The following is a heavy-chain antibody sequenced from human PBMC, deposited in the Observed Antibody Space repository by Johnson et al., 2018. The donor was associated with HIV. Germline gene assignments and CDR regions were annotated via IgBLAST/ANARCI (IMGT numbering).Heavy chain of an antibody. CDR1: GFTFDDYA. CDR3: AKVSSSSTWAHDPFDV. Sequence: VQLVESGGGLVQPGRSLRLSCAASGFTFDDYAMHWVRQAPGKGLEGVSGISWNSGSIGYADSVKGRFTISRDNAKNSRYLPMNSLRVDDPAFYYCAKVSSSSTWAHDPFDVWGQGTMVTVSS. V-gene: IGHV3-9*01. J-gene: IGHJ3*01. CDR2: ISWNSGSI. D-gene: IGHD6-6*01.